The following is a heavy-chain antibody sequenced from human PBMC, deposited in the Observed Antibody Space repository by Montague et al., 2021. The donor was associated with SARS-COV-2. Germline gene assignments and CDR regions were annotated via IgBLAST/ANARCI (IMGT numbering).Heavy chain of an antibody. CDR3: ARSYGTAVVTRAFDY. V-gene: IGHV2-70*01. J-gene: IGHJ4*02. D-gene: IGHD4-23*01. CDR1: GFSLSTNGMC. CDR2: IDWXXXK. Sequence: PALVKPTQTLTLTCTFSGFSLSTNGMCVSWIRQPPGKALEWLALIDWXXXKYSSPSLKTRLTISKDTSKNQVVLTMTNMDPVDTATYYCARSYGTAVVTRAFDYWGQGTLVTVSS.